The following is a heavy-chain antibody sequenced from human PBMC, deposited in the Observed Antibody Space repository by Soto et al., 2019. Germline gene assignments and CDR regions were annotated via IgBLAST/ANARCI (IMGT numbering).Heavy chain of an antibody. D-gene: IGHD4-17*01. Sequence: PGESLKSSCKGSGYSSTSYWIGWVRQMPGKGLEWMGIIYPGDSDNRYSTSFQGQVNISADKSISTAYLKWSSLKASDTAMYYCARHHGDSPLLYYCGQGTLVTVSA. CDR3: ARHHGDSPLLYY. CDR1: GYSSTSYW. CDR2: IYPGDSDN. V-gene: IGHV5-51*01. J-gene: IGHJ4*02.